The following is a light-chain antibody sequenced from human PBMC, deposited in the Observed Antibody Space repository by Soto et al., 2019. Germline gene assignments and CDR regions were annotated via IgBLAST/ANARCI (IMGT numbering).Light chain of an antibody. CDR2: GAS. V-gene: IGKV3-20*01. CDR3: QQYGGSPRT. Sequence: EIVLTQSAGTLSLSPGERATLSCRASQSVSSNYLAWYQQKSGQAPRLLIYGASSRATGIPDRFSGSGSGTDFTLTISRLEPEDFAVYYCQQYGGSPRTFGQGTKVDIK. J-gene: IGKJ1*01. CDR1: QSVSSNY.